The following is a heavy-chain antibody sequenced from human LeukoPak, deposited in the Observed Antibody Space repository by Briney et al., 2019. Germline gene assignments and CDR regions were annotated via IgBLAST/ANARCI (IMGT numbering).Heavy chain of an antibody. CDR1: GFTFSSYG. CDR3: AKDLHVVAATFFDY. J-gene: IGHJ4*02. Sequence: GGSLRLSCAASGFTFSSYGMHWVRQAPGKGLEWVAFIRYDGSNKYYADSVKGRFTISRDNSKNTLYLQMNSLRAEDTAVYYCAKDLHVVAATFFDYWGQGTLVTFSS. V-gene: IGHV3-30*02. D-gene: IGHD2-15*01. CDR2: IRYDGSNK.